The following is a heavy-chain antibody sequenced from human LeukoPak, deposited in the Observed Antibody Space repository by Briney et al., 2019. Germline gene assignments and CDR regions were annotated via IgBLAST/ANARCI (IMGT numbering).Heavy chain of an antibody. J-gene: IGHJ3*02. D-gene: IGHD3-10*01. CDR1: GYSFTSYW. V-gene: IGHV5-51*01. CDR3: ARGMVRGTLGRAFDI. Sequence: PGESLKISCKGSGYSFTSYWIGWVRQMPGKGLEWMGIIYPGDSDTRYSPSFEGQVSISVDQSNNNAYLQWSSLKASDSAMYYCARGMVRGTLGRAFDIWGQGTVVTVSS. CDR2: IYPGDSDT.